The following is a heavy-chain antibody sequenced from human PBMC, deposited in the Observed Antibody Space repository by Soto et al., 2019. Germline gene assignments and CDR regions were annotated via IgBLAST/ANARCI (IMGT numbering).Heavy chain of an antibody. V-gene: IGHV3-73*01. D-gene: IGHD4-4*01. CDR2: IRSNANSYAT. CDR1: GFTFSGST. J-gene: IGHJ4*02. CDR3: TRHPADSGNLFDY. Sequence: EVQLVESGGGLVQPGGSLKLSCAASGFTFSGSTMHWVRQASGNGLERVGRIRSNANSYATVYAASVKGRFTISRDDSKNTAYLQMNSLKIEDTAVYYCTRHPADSGNLFDYWGQGTLVTVSS.